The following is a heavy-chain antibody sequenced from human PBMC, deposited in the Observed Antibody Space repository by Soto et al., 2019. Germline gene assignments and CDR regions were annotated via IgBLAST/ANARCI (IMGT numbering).Heavy chain of an antibody. Sequence: SVKVSCKASGGTFSSYAISWVRQAPGQGLEWMGGIIPIFGTANYAQRFQGRVTITADESTSTAYMELSSLRSEDTAVYYCARGFIDVSRGFYFDYSGQGTLVTVSS. V-gene: IGHV1-69*13. CDR3: ARGFIDVSRGFYFDY. CDR1: GGTFSSYA. CDR2: IIPIFGTA. D-gene: IGHD1-26*01. J-gene: IGHJ4*02.